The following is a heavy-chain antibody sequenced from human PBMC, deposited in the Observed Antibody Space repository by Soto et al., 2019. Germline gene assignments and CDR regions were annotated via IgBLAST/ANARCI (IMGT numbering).Heavy chain of an antibody. J-gene: IGHJ4*02. CDR2: IYSSGST. CDR1: GGSIINSY. V-gene: IGHV4-59*12. D-gene: IGHD2-8*02. CDR3: ARDKITGLFDY. Sequence: PSETLSLTCTVSGGSIINSYWSWIRQSPGKGLEWIGYIYSSGSTNYNPSLKSRVTISVDTSKNQFSLKLTSVTAADTAVYYCARDKITGLFDYWGQGTLVTFLL.